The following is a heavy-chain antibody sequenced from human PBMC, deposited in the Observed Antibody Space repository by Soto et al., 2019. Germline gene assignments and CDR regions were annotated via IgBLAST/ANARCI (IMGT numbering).Heavy chain of an antibody. Sequence: GASVKVSCKASGYTFTSYAMHWVRQAPGQRLEWMGWINAGNGNTKYSQKFQGWVTMTRDTSISTAYMELSRLRSDDTAVYYCARDLGLWGYNLNYYGMDVWGQGTTVTVSS. D-gene: IGHD5-12*01. V-gene: IGHV1-3*01. J-gene: IGHJ6*02. CDR2: INAGNGNT. CDR3: ARDLGLWGYNLNYYGMDV. CDR1: GYTFTSYA.